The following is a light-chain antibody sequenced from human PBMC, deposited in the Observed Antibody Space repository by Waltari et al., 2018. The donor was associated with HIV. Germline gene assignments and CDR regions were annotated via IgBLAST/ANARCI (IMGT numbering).Light chain of an antibody. CDR1: SLDIGLSAF. J-gene: IGLJ3*02. CDR2: GVD. Sequence: QSALTQPASMSGSPGQSITISCTGSSLDIGLSAFVSWYKHLPTTAPQLIIYGVDRRPPGITSRFSASKSGDVASLTISGLQAEDEADYYCTSHTLTRVLVFGGGTRLTVL. V-gene: IGLV2-14*01. CDR3: TSHTLTRVLV.